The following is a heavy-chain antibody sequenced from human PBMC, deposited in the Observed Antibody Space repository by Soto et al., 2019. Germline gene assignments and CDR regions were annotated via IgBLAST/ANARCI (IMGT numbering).Heavy chain of an antibody. CDR2: IYHSGST. CDR3: ARHGDYLDY. D-gene: IGHD4-17*01. Sequence: PSETLSLTCAVSGGSISSSNWWGWVRQPPQNGLEWIGEIYHSGSTNYNPSLKSRDTISVDKSKNQFSLTLSSATATDTAAYYCARHGDYLDYWGQGTQVTVSS. CDR1: GGSISSSNW. V-gene: IGHV4-4*02. J-gene: IGHJ4*02.